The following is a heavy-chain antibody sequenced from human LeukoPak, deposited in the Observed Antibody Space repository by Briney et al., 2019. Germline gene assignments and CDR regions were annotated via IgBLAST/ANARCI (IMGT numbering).Heavy chain of an antibody. Sequence: GGSLRLSCAASGFTFSSYGMSWVRQAPGKGLEWVSGISGSGGSTYYADSVKGRFTISRDNSKNTLYLQMNSLRAEDTAVYYCAKDKSRGGNWFDPWGQGTLVTVSS. J-gene: IGHJ5*02. D-gene: IGHD2-15*01. CDR3: AKDKSRGGNWFDP. CDR2: ISGSGGST. V-gene: IGHV3-23*01. CDR1: GFTFSSYG.